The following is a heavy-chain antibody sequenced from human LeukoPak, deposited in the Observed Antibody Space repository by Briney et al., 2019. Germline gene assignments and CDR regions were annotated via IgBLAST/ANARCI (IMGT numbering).Heavy chain of an antibody. J-gene: IGHJ4*02. V-gene: IGHV3-30-3*01. D-gene: IGHD6-19*01. CDR3: ARPLIAVAGTEYFDY. CDR2: ISYDGSNK. Sequence: GRSLRLSCAASGFTFSSYAMHWVRQAPGKGLEWVAVISYDGSNKYYADSVKGRFTISRDNSKNTLYLQMNSLRAEDTAVYYCARPLIAVAGTEYFDYWGQGTLVTVSS. CDR1: GFTFSSYA.